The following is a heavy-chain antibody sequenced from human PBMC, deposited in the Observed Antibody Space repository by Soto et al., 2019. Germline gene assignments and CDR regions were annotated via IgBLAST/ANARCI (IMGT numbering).Heavy chain of an antibody. CDR1: GFMFSSHG. Sequence: EVQLLESGGDLVQPGGSLRVSCAASGFMFSSHGLGWFRQAPGKGLEWVSSISSGGDLTYYADSVKGRFTVSRDNLKNTLSLQMDSLRAEDTATYYCAKIGQIGNWFFDYCGQGTLVTVSS. CDR3: AKIGQIGNWFFDY. V-gene: IGHV3-23*01. J-gene: IGHJ4*02. CDR2: ISSGGDLT. D-gene: IGHD1-1*01.